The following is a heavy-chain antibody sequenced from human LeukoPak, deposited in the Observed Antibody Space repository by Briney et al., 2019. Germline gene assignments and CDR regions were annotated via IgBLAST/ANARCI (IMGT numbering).Heavy chain of an antibody. J-gene: IGHJ4*02. CDR3: AKDRQYYFDY. D-gene: IGHD4-11*01. Sequence: GGSLRLSCAASGFTFSSCGMPWVRQAPGKGLEWVAVISYDGSNKYYADSVKGRVTISRDNSKNTLYLQMDSLRAEDTAVYYCAKDRQYYFDYWGQGTLVTVSS. CDR2: ISYDGSNK. V-gene: IGHV3-30*18. CDR1: GFTFSSCG.